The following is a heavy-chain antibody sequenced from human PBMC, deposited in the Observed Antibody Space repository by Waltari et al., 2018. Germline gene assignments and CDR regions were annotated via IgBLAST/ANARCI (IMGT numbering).Heavy chain of an antibody. V-gene: IGHV3-21*01. Sequence: EVQLVESGGGLVKPGGSLRLSCAASGFTFSSYSMTWVRQAPGKGLEWVSSISSSSSYIYYADSVKGRFTISRDNAKNSLYLQMNSLRAEDTAVYYCAGDPHSSSTNWFDPWGQGTLVTVSS. CDR3: AGDPHSSSTNWFDP. J-gene: IGHJ5*02. CDR2: ISSSSSYI. D-gene: IGHD6-13*01. CDR1: GFTFSSYS.